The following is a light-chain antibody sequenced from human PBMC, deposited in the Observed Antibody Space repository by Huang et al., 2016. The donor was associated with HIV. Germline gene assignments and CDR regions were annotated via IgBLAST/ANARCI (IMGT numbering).Light chain of an antibody. Sequence: EVVMTQSPAILSVSPGERANLSCRASQSVTSNLAWYQQKPGQAPRLLIYSASTRATGIPARFSGSGSGTEFTLTISSLQSEDFAVYYCQHYNNWPWWTFGQGTKVEMK. CDR3: QHYNNWPWWT. V-gene: IGKV3-15*01. J-gene: IGKJ1*01. CDR2: SAS. CDR1: QSVTSN.